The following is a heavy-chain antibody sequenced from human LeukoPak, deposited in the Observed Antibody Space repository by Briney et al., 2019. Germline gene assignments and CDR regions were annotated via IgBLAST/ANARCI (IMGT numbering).Heavy chain of an antibody. CDR2: IYYSGST. J-gene: IGHJ4*02. CDR3: ARSGRGSSAGFDY. Sequence: SETLSLTCTVSGGSISSGDYYWSWIRQPPGKGLEWIGYIYYSGSTNYTPSLKSRITISVDTSRNQFSLKLNSVTAADTAVYYCARSGRGSSAGFDYWGQGTLVTVSS. CDR1: GGSISSGDYY. D-gene: IGHD3-10*01. V-gene: IGHV4-61*08.